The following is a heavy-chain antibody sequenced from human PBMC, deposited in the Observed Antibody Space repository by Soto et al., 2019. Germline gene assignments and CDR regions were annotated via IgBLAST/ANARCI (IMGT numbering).Heavy chain of an antibody. CDR1: GFTFSSYA. D-gene: IGHD2-21*01. V-gene: IGHV3-30-3*01. J-gene: IGHJ6*02. Sequence: QVQLVESGGGVVQPGRSLRLSCAASGFTFSSYAMHWVRQAPGKGLEWVAVISYDGSNKYYADSVKGRFTISRDNSKNTLYLQMNSLRAEDTAVYYCARVRPYCGGDCYSSGMDVWGQGTTVTVSS. CDR2: ISYDGSNK. CDR3: ARVRPYCGGDCYSSGMDV.